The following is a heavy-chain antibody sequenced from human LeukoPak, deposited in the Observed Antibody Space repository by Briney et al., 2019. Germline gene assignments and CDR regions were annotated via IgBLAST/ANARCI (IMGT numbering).Heavy chain of an antibody. J-gene: IGHJ4*02. CDR2: ISGSSSTI. V-gene: IGHV3-11*01. CDR3: ARVAGDLCDLPLDY. Sequence: GGSLRLSCAASGLTFSYYYMSWIRQAPGKGLEWLSCISGSSSTIYYADSVKGRFTISRDNAKNSLYLQMNSLRAEDTAVYYCARVAGDLCDLPLDYGGQGTLVTVSS. CDR1: GLTFSYYY. D-gene: IGHD2-21*02.